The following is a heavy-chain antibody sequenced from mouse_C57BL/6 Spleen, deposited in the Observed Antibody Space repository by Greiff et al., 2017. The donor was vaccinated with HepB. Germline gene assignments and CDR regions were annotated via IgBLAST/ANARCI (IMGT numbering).Heavy chain of an antibody. CDR2: ISSGGDYI. Sequence: EVKLMESGEGLVKPGGSLKLSCAASGFTFSSYAMSWVRQTPEKRLEWVAYISSGGDYIYYADTVKGRFTISRDNARNTLYLQMSSLKSEDTAMYYCTRGSYYGSSYNWYFDVWGTGTTVTVSS. V-gene: IGHV5-9-1*02. J-gene: IGHJ1*03. CDR3: TRGSYYGSSYNWYFDV. D-gene: IGHD1-1*01. CDR1: GFTFSSYA.